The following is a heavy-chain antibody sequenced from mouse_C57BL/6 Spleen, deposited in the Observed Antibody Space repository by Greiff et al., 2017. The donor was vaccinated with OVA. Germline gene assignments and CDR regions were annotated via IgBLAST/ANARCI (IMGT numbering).Heavy chain of an antibody. CDR2: IDPETGGT. D-gene: IGHD4-1*01. CDR3: TRSALGFDY. CDR1: GYTFTDYE. Sequence: VQLQQSGAELVRPGASVTLSCKASGYTFTDYEMHWVKQTPVHGLEWIGAIDPETGGTAYNQKFKGKAILTADKSSSTAYMELRSLTSEDSAVYYCTRSALGFDYWGQGTTLTVSS. J-gene: IGHJ2*01. V-gene: IGHV1-15*01.